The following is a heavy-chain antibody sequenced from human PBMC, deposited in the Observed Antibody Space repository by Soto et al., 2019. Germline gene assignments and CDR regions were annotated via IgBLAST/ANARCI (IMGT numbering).Heavy chain of an antibody. CDR2: IFYSASS. CDR3: ARGWPTTTDY. Sequence: PSETLSLTCTVSGASISTYYWSWIRQPPGKGLEWIGYIFYSASSNYNPSLKSRVTVSVDTSKNQFSLKLSSVTAADTAVYYCARGWPTTTDYWGQGTLVTVSS. V-gene: IGHV4-59*01. J-gene: IGHJ4*02. D-gene: IGHD1-26*01. CDR1: GASISTYY.